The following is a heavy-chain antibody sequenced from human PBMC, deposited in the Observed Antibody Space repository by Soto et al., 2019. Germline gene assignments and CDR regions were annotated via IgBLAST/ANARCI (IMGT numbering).Heavy chain of an antibody. J-gene: IGHJ4*02. CDR3: ARSTIFGVVITYLDY. D-gene: IGHD3-3*01. V-gene: IGHV1-69*02. CDR2: IIPILGIA. CDR1: GGTFSSYT. Sequence: GASVKVSCKASGGTFSSYTISWVRQAPGQGLEWMGRIIPILGIANYAQKFQGRVTITADKSTSTAYMELSSLRSEDTAVYYCARSTIFGVVITYLDYWGQGTLVTVSS.